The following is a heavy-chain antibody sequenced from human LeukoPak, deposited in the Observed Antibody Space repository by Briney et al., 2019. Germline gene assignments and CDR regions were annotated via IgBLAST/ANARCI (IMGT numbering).Heavy chain of an antibody. Sequence: PGGSLRLSCAASGFTFSSYGMYWVRQAPGKGLEWLAVISSDGSNKYYADSVKGRFTISRDNPKNTLDLQMNSLRTEDTAVYYCAKGHYDFWSGHFDFWGQGTLVTVSS. J-gene: IGHJ4*02. CDR2: ISSDGSNK. V-gene: IGHV3-30*18. CDR3: AKGHYDFWSGHFDF. CDR1: GFTFSSYG. D-gene: IGHD3-3*01.